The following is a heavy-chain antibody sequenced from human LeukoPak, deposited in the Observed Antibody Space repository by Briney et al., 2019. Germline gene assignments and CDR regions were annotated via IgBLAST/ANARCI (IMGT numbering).Heavy chain of an antibody. V-gene: IGHV1-2*04. CDR1: GYTFTSYG. D-gene: IGHD6-13*01. CDR2: INPNSGGT. CDR3: ARDARGFYSSSWCGGNWFDP. J-gene: IGHJ5*02. Sequence: GASVKVSCKASGYTFTSYGISWVRQAPGQGLEWMGWINPNSGGTNYAQKFQGWVTMTRDTSISTAYMELSRLRSDDTAVYYCARDARGFYSSSWCGGNWFDPWGQGTLVTVSS.